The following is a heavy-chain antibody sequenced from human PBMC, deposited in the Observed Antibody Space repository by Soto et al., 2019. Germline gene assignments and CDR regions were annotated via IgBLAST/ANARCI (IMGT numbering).Heavy chain of an antibody. J-gene: IGHJ4*02. CDR3: AKGSRPPGDYFDY. Sequence: ESGGGVVQPGRSLRLSCAASGFTFSSYGMHWVRQAPGKGLEWVAVISYDGSNKYYADSVKGRFTISRDNSKKTLYLQMNSLRAEDTAVYYCAKGSRPPGDYFDYWGQGTMVIVST. V-gene: IGHV3-30*18. CDR2: ISYDGSNK. CDR1: GFTFSSYG. D-gene: IGHD3-10*01.